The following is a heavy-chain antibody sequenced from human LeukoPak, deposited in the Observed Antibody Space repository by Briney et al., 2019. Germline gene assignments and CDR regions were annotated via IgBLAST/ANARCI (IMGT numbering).Heavy chain of an antibody. D-gene: IGHD1-26*01. CDR1: GFTFTNYG. J-gene: IGHJ6*03. V-gene: IGHV3-23*01. CDR2: ISGSGGST. Sequence: GGTLRLSCAASGFTFTNYGMSWVRQAPGKGLEWVSTISGSGGSTYYADSVKGRFTISRDNSKNTLYLQMNSLRAEDTAVYYCAKGSIVGATSYYYLDVWGTGTTVTVSS. CDR3: AKGSIVGATSYYYLDV.